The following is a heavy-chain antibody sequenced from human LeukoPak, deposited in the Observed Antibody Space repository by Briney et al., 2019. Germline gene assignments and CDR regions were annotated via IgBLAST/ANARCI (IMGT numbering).Heavy chain of an antibody. V-gene: IGHV4-34*01. CDR1: GGSFSGYY. CDR3: ARARRYYFDY. Sequence: SETLSLTCAVYGGSFSGYYWSWIRQPPGKGLEWIGEINHSGSTNYNPSLKSRVTISVDTSKNQFSLKLSSVTAADTAVYYCARARRYYFDYWGQGTLVTVSS. CDR2: INHSGST. D-gene: IGHD1-14*01. J-gene: IGHJ4*02.